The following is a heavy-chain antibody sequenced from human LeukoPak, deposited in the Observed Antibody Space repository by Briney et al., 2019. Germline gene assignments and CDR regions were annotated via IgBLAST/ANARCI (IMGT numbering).Heavy chain of an antibody. V-gene: IGHV4-59*12. J-gene: IGHJ4*02. CDR2: IYYSGST. Sequence: PSETLSLTCTVSGGSISIYYWSWIRQPPGKGLEWIGYIYYSGSTNYNPSLKSRVTISVDTSKNQFSLKLSSVTAADTAVYYCARGQGTVTTHWGQGTLVTVSS. D-gene: IGHD4-17*01. CDR3: ARGQGTVTTH. CDR1: GGSISIYY.